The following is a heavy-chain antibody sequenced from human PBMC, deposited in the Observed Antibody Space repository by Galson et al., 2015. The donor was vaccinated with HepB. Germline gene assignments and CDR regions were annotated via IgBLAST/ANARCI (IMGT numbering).Heavy chain of an antibody. J-gene: IGHJ6*03. CDR2: MNPNSGNT. Sequence: SVKVSCKASGYTFTSYDINWVRQAPGKGLEWMGWMNPNSGNTGYAENFQGRVTITGNTSISTAYMEMSSLRSEDTAVYYWARTQVPYDFWSGYHYYYMDVWGKGTTVTVSS. CDR1: GYTFTSYD. CDR3: ARTQVPYDFWSGYHYYYMDV. D-gene: IGHD3-3*01. V-gene: IGHV1-8*01.